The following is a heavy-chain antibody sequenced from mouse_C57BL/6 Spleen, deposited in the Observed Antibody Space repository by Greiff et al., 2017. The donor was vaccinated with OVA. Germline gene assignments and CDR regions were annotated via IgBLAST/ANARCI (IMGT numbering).Heavy chain of an antibody. CDR1: GFTFSDYY. J-gene: IGHJ1*03. CDR3: ARDKGSSYHWYFDV. V-gene: IGHV5-16*01. D-gene: IGHD1-1*01. Sequence: EVQLQQSEGGLVQPGSSMKLSCTASGFTFSDYYMAWVRQVPEKGLEWVANINYDGSSTYYLDSLKSRFIISRDNAKNILYLQMSSLKSEDTATYYCARDKGSSYHWYFDVWGTGTTVTVSS. CDR2: INYDGSST.